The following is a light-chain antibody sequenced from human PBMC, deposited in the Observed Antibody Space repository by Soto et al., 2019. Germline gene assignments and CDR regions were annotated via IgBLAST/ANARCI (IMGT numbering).Light chain of an antibody. Sequence: QSVLAQPASVSGSPGQSITIACTGTSGDIGSYNRVSWYQQHPGKAPKLIIYEVTDRPSGVSNRFSGSKSGNTASLTISGIQAADEAEYYCSSDTNNKTRACGFGTGNKVT. CDR2: EVT. J-gene: IGLJ1*01. V-gene: IGLV2-14*01. CDR3: SSDTNNKTRACG. CDR1: SGDIGSYNR.